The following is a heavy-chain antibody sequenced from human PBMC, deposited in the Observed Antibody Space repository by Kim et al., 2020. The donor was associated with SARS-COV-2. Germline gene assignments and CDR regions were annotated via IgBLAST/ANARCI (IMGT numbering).Heavy chain of an antibody. CDR3: ARDSFTPLSYSSSWYPPTYYYYGMDV. CDR1: GYTFTSYG. J-gene: IGHJ6*02. D-gene: IGHD6-13*01. Sequence: ASVKVSCKASGYTFTSYGISWVRQAPGQGLEWMGWISAYNGNTDYAQKLQGRVTMTTDTSTSTAYMELRSLRSDDTAVYYCARDSFTPLSYSSSWYPPTYYYYGMDVWGQGTTVTVSS. CDR2: ISAYNGNT. V-gene: IGHV1-18*04.